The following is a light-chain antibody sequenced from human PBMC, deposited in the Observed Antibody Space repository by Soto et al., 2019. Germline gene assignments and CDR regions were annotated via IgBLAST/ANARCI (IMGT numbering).Light chain of an antibody. CDR1: QSVGTY. CDR3: QQRNNWPPYT. Sequence: EIVLTQSPATLSLSPGERATFSCRASQSVGTYLGWYQQKPGQAPRLLIYDASNRAPGIPARFSGSGSGTVFTLSIRSLEPEDFAVYYCQQRNNWPPYTFGQGTKLEIK. CDR2: DAS. J-gene: IGKJ2*01. V-gene: IGKV3-11*01.